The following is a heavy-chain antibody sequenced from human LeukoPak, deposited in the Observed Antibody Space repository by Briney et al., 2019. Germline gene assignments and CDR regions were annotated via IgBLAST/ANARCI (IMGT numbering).Heavy chain of an antibody. D-gene: IGHD2-2*01. CDR3: ARDNGYCSSTSCLNAFDI. CDR2: INPNSGGT. CDR1: GYTFTGYY. V-gene: IGHV1-2*04. Sequence: ASVTVSCTASGYTFTGYYMHWVRQAPGQGLEWMGWINPNSGGTNNAQKFQGWVTMTRDTSISTAYMELSRLRSDDTAVYYCARDNGYCSSTSCLNAFDIWGQGTMVTVSS. J-gene: IGHJ3*02.